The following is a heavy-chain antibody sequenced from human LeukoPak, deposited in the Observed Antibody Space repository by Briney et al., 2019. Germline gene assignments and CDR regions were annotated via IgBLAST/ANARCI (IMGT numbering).Heavy chain of an antibody. CDR2: IYHSGKP. CDR1: GGAISSDDYY. Sequence: SQTLSLTCTVSGGAISSDDYYGSGIRQHPGKGLEWIGYIYHSGKPYYNPSLKSRIIMSIDTSEDQFSLTLSSVTAADTAMYYCARVTLTSRAAIDIWGQGTVVTVSS. CDR3: ARVTLTSRAAIDI. J-gene: IGHJ3*02. V-gene: IGHV4-31*03.